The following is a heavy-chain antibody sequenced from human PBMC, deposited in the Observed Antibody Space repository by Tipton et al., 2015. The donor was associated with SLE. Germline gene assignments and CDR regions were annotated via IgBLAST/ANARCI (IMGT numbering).Heavy chain of an antibody. D-gene: IGHD6-6*01. CDR2: IYPGDSDT. V-gene: IGHV5-51*03. J-gene: IGHJ6*02. CDR1: GYSFTSYW. Sequence: QLVQSGPEVKKPGESLKISCKGSGYSFTSYWIGWVRQMPGKGLEWMGIIYPGDSDTRYSPSFQGQVTISADKSISTAYLQWSSLKASDTAMYYCAKSSSPRYYYYGMDVWGQGTTVTVSS. CDR3: AKSSSPRYYYYGMDV.